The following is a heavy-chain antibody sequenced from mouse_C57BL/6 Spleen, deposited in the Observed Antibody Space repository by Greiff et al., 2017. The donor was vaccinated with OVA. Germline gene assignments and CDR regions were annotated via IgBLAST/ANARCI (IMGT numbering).Heavy chain of an antibody. V-gene: IGHV7-3*01. CDR3: ASLAYYSNYAYYFDY. CDR1: GFTFTDYY. Sequence: EVKLVESGGGLVQPGGSLSLSCAASGFTFTDYYMSWVRQPPGKALEWLGFIRNKANGYTTEYSASVKGRFTISRDNSQSILYLQMNALRAEDSATYYCASLAYYSNYAYYFDYWGQGTTLTVSS. D-gene: IGHD2-5*01. J-gene: IGHJ2*01. CDR2: IRNKANGYTT.